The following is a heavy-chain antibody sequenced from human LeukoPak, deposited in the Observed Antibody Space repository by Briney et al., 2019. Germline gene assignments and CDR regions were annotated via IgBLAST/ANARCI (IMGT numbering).Heavy chain of an antibody. J-gene: IGHJ4*02. Sequence: PEGSLRLSCAASGFTFSAYSMNWVRQTPGKGLEWVSFILNGHTVSYADPVRGRFTISRDNSKNSLYLQMNSLRADDTAVYFCVRDHLWAFDIWGQGTLVTVAS. CDR1: GFTFSAYS. D-gene: IGHD2/OR15-2a*01. CDR2: ILNGHTV. V-gene: IGHV3-69-1*01. CDR3: VRDHLWAFDI.